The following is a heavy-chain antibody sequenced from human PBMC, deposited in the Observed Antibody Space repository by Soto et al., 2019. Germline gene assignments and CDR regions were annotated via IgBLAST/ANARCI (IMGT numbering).Heavy chain of an antibody. Sequence: ASVKVSCKASGYTFTSYGISWVRQAPGQGLEWMGWISAYNGNTNYAQKLQGRVTMTTDTSTSTAYMELRSLRSDDTAVYYCARDRSHEDAFDIWGQGAMVTVSS. CDR2: ISAYNGNT. D-gene: IGHD1-26*01. V-gene: IGHV1-18*01. J-gene: IGHJ3*02. CDR3: ARDRSHEDAFDI. CDR1: GYTFTSYG.